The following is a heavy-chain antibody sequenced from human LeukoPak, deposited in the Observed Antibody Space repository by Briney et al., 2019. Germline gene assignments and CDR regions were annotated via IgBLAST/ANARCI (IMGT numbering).Heavy chain of an antibody. CDR2: INPSSGGT. J-gene: IGHJ6*02. CDR3: ARARGLVFGVAEYYYYGMDV. Sequence: ASVKVSCKASGYTFTGYYMHWVRQAPGQGLEWMGWINPSSGGTNYAQKFQGWVTMTRDTSISTAYMELSRLRSDDTAVYYCARARGLVFGVAEYYYYGMDVWGQGTTVTVSS. V-gene: IGHV1-2*04. D-gene: IGHD3-3*01. CDR1: GYTFTGYY.